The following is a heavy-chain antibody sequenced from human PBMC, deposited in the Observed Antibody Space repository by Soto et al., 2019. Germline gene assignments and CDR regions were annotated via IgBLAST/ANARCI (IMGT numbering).Heavy chain of an antibody. Sequence: SETLSLTCAVYGGSFSGYYWSWIRQPPGKGLEWIGEINHSGSTNYNPSLKSRVTISVDTSKSQFSLKLSSVTAADTAVYYCARKLRARYYGSGSYFTWFDPWGQGTLVTVSS. D-gene: IGHD3-10*01. CDR3: ARKLRARYYGSGSYFTWFDP. J-gene: IGHJ5*02. CDR1: GGSFSGYY. CDR2: INHSGST. V-gene: IGHV4-34*01.